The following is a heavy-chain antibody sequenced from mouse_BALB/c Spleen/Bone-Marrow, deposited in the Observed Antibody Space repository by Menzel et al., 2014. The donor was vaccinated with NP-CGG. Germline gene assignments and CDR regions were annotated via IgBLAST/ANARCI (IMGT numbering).Heavy chain of an antibody. Sequence: QVQLQQSGAELVKPRASVKLSCKASGYTFTSYWMHWVKQRPGQGLEWIGEINPSNGRTNYNEKFKSKATLTVDKSSSTAYMQLSSLTSEDSAVYYCARWYEGYWGQGTTLTVSS. CDR2: INPSNGRT. D-gene: IGHD2-14*01. CDR3: ARWYEGY. J-gene: IGHJ2*01. V-gene: IGHV1S81*02. CDR1: GYTFTSYW.